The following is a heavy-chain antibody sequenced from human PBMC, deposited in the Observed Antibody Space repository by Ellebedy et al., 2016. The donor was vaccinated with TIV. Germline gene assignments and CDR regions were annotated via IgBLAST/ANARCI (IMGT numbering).Heavy chain of an antibody. V-gene: IGHV3-23*01. CDR3: AKSPRDDYGGNSGFDAFDI. J-gene: IGHJ3*02. CDR1: GFTFSSYV. D-gene: IGHD4-23*01. Sequence: PGGSLRLSCAASGFTFSSYVMSWVRQAPGKGLEWVAGIPGSGDNTYYADSVKGRFTISRDNSKNTLYLQMNSLRAEDTAVYYCAKSPRDDYGGNSGFDAFDIWGQGTMVTVSS. CDR2: IPGSGDNT.